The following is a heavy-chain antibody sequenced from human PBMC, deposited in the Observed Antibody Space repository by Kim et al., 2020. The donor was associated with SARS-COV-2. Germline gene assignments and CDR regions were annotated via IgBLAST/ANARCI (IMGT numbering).Heavy chain of an antibody. D-gene: IGHD6-19*01. CDR3: AKDTGYSSGGIDY. Sequence: GYGDPGKGRFTSNRDNDQKSLYLQMNSLRAEDTALYYCAKDTGYSSGGIDYWGQGTLVTVSS. V-gene: IGHV3-9*01. J-gene: IGHJ4*02.